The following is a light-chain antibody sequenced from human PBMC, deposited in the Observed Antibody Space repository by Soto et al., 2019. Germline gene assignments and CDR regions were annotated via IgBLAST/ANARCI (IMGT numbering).Light chain of an antibody. CDR2: EAS. Sequence: DIPMSQSPSSVCASXGDRVTIPSRTRQSDHRYLAWYQQKPGIAPKVXXYEASTLESGVPSRFSGSGSATEFTPTISSLQPEDFATYYRQHFNNYPITFGQGTRLEIK. V-gene: IGKV1-5*03. CDR1: QSDHRY. CDR3: QHFNNYPIT. J-gene: IGKJ5*01.